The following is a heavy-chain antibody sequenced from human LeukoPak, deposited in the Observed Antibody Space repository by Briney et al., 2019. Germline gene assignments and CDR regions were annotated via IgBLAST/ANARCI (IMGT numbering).Heavy chain of an antibody. D-gene: IGHD6-13*01. Sequence: GGSLRLSCAASGFTFDDYTMHWVRQAPGKGLEWVSLISWDGGSTYYADSVKGRFTISRDNSKNSLYLQMNSLRTEDTALYYCAKDISGYSSSCPDYWGQGTLVTVSS. V-gene: IGHV3-43*01. J-gene: IGHJ4*02. CDR1: GFTFDDYT. CDR3: AKDISGYSSSCPDY. CDR2: ISWDGGST.